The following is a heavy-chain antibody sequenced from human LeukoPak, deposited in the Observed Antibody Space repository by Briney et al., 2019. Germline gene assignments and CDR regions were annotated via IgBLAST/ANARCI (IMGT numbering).Heavy chain of an antibody. J-gene: IGHJ3*02. V-gene: IGHV4-59*08. CDR1: GGSISSYY. D-gene: IGHD6-19*01. CDR3: ARHLRPHSIAVAGYDAFDI. Sequence: SETLSLTCTVSGGSISSYYWSWIRQPPGKGLEWIGYIYYSGSTNYNPSLKSRVTISVDTSKNQFSLKLSSVTAADTAVYYCARHLRPHSIAVAGYDAFDIWGQGTMVTVSS. CDR2: IYYSGST.